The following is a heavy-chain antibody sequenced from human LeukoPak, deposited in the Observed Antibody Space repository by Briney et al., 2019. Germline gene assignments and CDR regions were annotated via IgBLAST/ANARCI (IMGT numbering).Heavy chain of an antibody. J-gene: IGHJ3*02. CDR3: ARKSSKSNAFDI. CDR2: IYSGDSNS. Sequence: GESLKISCQGSGYSFTSYWIGWVRPMPGKGLEWMGIIYSGDSNSRYSPSFQGQVTISADKSISTAYLQWSSLKASDTAMYYCARKSSKSNAFDIWGQGTMVTLSS. V-gene: IGHV5-51*01. CDR1: GYSFTSYW. D-gene: IGHD2-2*01.